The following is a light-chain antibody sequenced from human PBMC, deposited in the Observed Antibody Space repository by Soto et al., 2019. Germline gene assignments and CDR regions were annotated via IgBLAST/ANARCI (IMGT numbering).Light chain of an antibody. Sequence: QSALTQPRSVSGSPGQSATISYTGTSSDVGGYNYVSWYQQHPGKAPKLMIYDVSKRPSGVPDRFSGSKSGNTASLTISGLQAEDEADYYCCSYAGSYTVAFGGGTQLTVL. V-gene: IGLV2-11*01. J-gene: IGLJ2*01. CDR2: DVS. CDR3: CSYAGSYTVA. CDR1: SSDVGGYNY.